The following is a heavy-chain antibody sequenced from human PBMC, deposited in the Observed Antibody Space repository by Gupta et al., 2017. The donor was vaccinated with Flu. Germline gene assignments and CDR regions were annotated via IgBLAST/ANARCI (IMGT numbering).Heavy chain of an antibody. CDR1: GGSISSYY. CDR2: IYYSGST. D-gene: IGHD6-6*01. J-gene: IGHJ6*02. V-gene: IGHV4-59*01. Sequence: QVHLQESYPGLVKPSETLSLTCTVSGGSISSYYWSWIRQPPGKGLEWIGYIYYSGSTNYNPPLKSRVTISVDTSKNQFSQKLSSVTAADTAVYYCARSYDRMAARRPYYYGMDVWGQGTTVTVSS. CDR3: ARSYDRMAARRPYYYGMDV.